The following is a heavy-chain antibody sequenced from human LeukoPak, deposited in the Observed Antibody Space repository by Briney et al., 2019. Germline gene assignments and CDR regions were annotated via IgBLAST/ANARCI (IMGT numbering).Heavy chain of an antibody. D-gene: IGHD3-22*01. CDR1: GYTFTSYA. V-gene: IGHV7-4-1*02. CDR3: ARGSSSYYYDSSGPPFAFDI. Sequence: GASVKVSCKASGYTFTSYAMNWVRQAPGQGLEWMGWINTNTGNPTYAQGFTGRFVFSLDTSVSTAYLQISSLKAEDTAVYYCARGSSSYYYDSSGPPFAFDIWGQGTMVTVSS. J-gene: IGHJ3*02. CDR2: INTNTGNP.